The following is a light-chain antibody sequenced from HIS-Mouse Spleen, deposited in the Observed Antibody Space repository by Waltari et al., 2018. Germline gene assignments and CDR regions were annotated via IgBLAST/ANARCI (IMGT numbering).Light chain of an antibody. CDR1: ALPKKY. V-gene: IGLV3-10*01. CDR2: EDS. Sequence: SYELTQPPSVSVSPGQTARITCSGDALPKKYAYWYQQKSGQAPGLVIYEDSKRPSGIQERFSGYSSGTMATLTISGAQVEDEADYYCYSTDSSGNHRVFGGGTKLTVL. CDR3: YSTDSSGNHRV. J-gene: IGLJ2*01.